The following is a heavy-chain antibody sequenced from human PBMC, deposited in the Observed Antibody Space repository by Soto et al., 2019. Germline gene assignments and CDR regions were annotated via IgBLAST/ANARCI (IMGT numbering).Heavy chain of an antibody. Sequence: GESLKISCKGSGYSFTSYWIGWVRQMPGKGLEWMGIIYPGDSDTRYSPSFQGQVTISADKSISTAYLQWSSLKASDTAMYYCATTYYYDSSGYYFPYYYYGMDVWGQGTTVTVSS. J-gene: IGHJ6*02. CDR1: GYSFTSYW. V-gene: IGHV5-51*01. CDR2: IYPGDSDT. CDR3: ATTYYYDSSGYYFPYYYYGMDV. D-gene: IGHD3-22*01.